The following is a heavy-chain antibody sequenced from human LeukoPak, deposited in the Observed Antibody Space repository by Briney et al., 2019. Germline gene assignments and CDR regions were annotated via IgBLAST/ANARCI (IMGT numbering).Heavy chain of an antibody. D-gene: IGHD2-2*01. Sequence: VGSLRLSCAASGFTFSSYAMSWVRQAPGKGLEWVSAISGSGGSTYYADSVKGRFTISRDNSKNTLYLQMNSLRAEDTAVYYCAKGEIVPGRRYFDYWGQGTLVTVPS. J-gene: IGHJ4*02. CDR1: GFTFSSYA. CDR3: AKGEIVPGRRYFDY. CDR2: ISGSGGST. V-gene: IGHV3-23*01.